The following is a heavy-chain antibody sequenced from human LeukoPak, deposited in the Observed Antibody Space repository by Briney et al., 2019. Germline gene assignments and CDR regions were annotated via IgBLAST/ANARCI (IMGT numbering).Heavy chain of an antibody. J-gene: IGHJ6*02. D-gene: IGHD1-26*01. V-gene: IGHV1-18*01. CDR3: ARASSSEWELQNYYGMDV. CDR2: ISAYNGNT. Sequence: ASVKVSCKASGYTFTSYGISWVRQAPGKGLEWMGLISAYNGNTNYAQKLQGRVTMTTDTSTSTDYMELRSLRSDETAVYYCARASSSEWELQNYYGMDVWGQGTTVTVSS. CDR1: GYTFTSYG.